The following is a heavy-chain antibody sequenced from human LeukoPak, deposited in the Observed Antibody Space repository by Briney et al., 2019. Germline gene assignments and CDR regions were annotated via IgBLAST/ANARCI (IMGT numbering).Heavy chain of an antibody. V-gene: IGHV4-34*01. J-gene: IGHJ4*02. Sequence: TPSETLSLTCALYGGSFSGYYWSWIRQPPGKGLEWIGEINHSGSTNYNPSLKSRVTISVDTSKNQFSLKLSSVTAADAAVFYCARVAHNYDLLTGDYPYLDYFDFWGQGTLVTVSS. CDR3: ARVAHNYDLLTGDYPYLDYFDF. CDR1: GGSFSGYY. D-gene: IGHD3-9*01. CDR2: INHSGST.